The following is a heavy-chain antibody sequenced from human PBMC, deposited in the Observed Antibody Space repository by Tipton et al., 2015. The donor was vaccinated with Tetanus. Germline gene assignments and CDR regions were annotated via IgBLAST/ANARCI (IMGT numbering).Heavy chain of an antibody. CDR1: GASLSGGGFF. CDR2: IYYNGST. Sequence: TLSLTCTVSGASLSGGGFFWNWIRHHPVKGLEWIGYIYYNGSTKYNTSLKSRVTVSLDTSKKHFSLRLSSVTAADTAVYYCARSHVFRFPLFGEEIPGSGRFDPWGQGTLVTVSS. CDR3: ARSHVFRFPLFGEEIPGSGRFDP. D-gene: IGHD3-3*01. V-gene: IGHV4-61*03. J-gene: IGHJ5*02.